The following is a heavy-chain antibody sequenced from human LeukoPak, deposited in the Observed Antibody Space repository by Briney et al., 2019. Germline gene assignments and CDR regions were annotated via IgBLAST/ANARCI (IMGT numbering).Heavy chain of an antibody. CDR3: ARGGPAAMGMSNFDY. V-gene: IGHV3-21*01. J-gene: IGHJ4*02. CDR1: GCTFSSYS. D-gene: IGHD2-2*01. CDR2: ISSSSSYI. Sequence: GGSLRLSCAASGCTFSSYSMNWVRQAPGKGLEWVSSISSSSSYIYYADSIKGRFTISRDNAKNSLYLQMNSLRAEDTAAYYCARGGPAAMGMSNFDYWGQGTLVTVSS.